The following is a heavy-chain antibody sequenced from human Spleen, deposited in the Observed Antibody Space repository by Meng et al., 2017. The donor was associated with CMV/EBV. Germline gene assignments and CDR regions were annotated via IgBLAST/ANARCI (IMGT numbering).Heavy chain of an antibody. CDR1: GYTFTGYY. CDR2: ISPNSGGT. V-gene: IGHV1-2*02. CDR3: ARGYSSAHIYFDY. J-gene: IGHJ4*02. Sequence: ASVKVSCKASGYTFTGYYIHWVRQAPGHGLEWMGWISPNSGGTNYAQKFRGRVIMTRDVSISTGYMELSRLRSDDTAVYYCARGYSSAHIYFDYWGQGTLVTVSS. D-gene: IGHD6-25*01.